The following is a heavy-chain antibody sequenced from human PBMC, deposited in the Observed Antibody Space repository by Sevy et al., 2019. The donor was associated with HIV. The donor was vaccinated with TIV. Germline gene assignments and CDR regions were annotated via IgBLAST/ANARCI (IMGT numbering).Heavy chain of an antibody. D-gene: IGHD1-26*01. Sequence: GGSLRLSCAASGFTFRSYAMTWVRQAPGKGLEWVSSIDVVGIDTTFYAESVKGRFTISRDNFRNTVSLQMHSLEVDDTAVYYCSRDWVVTPVFYSDYWGQGTQVTVSS. CDR2: IDVVGIDTT. J-gene: IGHJ4*02. CDR3: SRDWVVTPVFYSDY. CDR1: GFTFRSYA. V-gene: IGHV3-23*01.